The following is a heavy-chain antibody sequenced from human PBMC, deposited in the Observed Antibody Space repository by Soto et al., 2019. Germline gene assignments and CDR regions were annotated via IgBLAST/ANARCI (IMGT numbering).Heavy chain of an antibody. CDR1: GFIFNNYA. V-gene: IGHV3-23*01. Sequence: EVQLLESGGGLARPGESLRLSCAASGFIFNNYAMNWVRQAPGKGLEWVSVISGSGGGVYYADSVQGRFTISRDNSKNTLYPQTNSLRAEDTAIYYCVREGSGWYSRGSFDFWGRGTMVTVSS. CDR3: VREGSGWYSRGSFDF. D-gene: IGHD6-19*01. J-gene: IGHJ3*01. CDR2: ISGSGGGV.